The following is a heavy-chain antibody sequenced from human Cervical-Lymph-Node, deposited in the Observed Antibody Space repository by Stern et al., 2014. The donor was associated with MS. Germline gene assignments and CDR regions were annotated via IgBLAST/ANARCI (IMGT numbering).Heavy chain of an antibody. Sequence: QVQLQESGPGLMKPSETLSLTCAVSGGSISSRSDYWGWIRQPPGKGLEWIGSIYYSGGTYYNPSLKSRVNISVDTSNNQFSLKRISVTAADTAVYYCARLGNYYDTLTGYYYFFDYWGQGTLVTVSS. CDR2: IYYSGGT. J-gene: IGHJ4*02. CDR1: GGSISSRSDY. CDR3: ARLGNYYDTLTGYYYFFDY. D-gene: IGHD3-9*01. V-gene: IGHV4-39*01.